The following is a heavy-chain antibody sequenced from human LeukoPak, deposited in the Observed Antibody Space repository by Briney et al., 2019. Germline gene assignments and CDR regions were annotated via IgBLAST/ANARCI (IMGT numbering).Heavy chain of an antibody. CDR3: AKEESTGYNSGFDY. CDR2: ISWNSGNI. J-gene: IGHJ4*02. D-gene: IGHD5-24*01. CDR1: GFTFDDYA. V-gene: IGHV3-9*03. Sequence: GRSLRLSCAASGFTFDDYAMHWVRQAPGKGLEWVSGISWNSGNIDYVDSVKGRFTISRDNAKNSLYLQMNSLRAEDMAFYYCAKEESTGYNSGFDYWGQGTLVTVSS.